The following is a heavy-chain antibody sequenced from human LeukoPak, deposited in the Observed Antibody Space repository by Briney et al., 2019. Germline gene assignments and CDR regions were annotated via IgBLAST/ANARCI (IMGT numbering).Heavy chain of an antibody. D-gene: IGHD6-19*01. V-gene: IGHV3-23*01. CDR2: ISGSGGST. Sequence: GGSLRLSCAASGFPFSSYAKSWVRQAPGKGLEWVSAISGSGGSTYYADSVKGRFTISRDNSKNTLYLQMNSLRAEDTAVYYCAKEKRSIAVAGPDYWGQGTLVTVSS. CDR3: AKEKRSIAVAGPDY. CDR1: GFPFSSYA. J-gene: IGHJ4*02.